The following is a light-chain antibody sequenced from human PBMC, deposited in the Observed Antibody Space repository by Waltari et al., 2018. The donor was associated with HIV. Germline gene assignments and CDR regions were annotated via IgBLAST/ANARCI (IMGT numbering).Light chain of an antibody. CDR2: KDT. CDR3: QSSDTSGTY. V-gene: IGLV3-25*03. J-gene: IGLJ2*01. Sequence: FELTQPPSMSVSPGQTARITCSGDALPQLFAYWFQQKSGQAPVLLIFKDTERQTGIRARFSGSSSGTVATLTISGVRAEDEADYYCQSSDTSGTYFGGGTKLTVL. CDR1: ALPQLF.